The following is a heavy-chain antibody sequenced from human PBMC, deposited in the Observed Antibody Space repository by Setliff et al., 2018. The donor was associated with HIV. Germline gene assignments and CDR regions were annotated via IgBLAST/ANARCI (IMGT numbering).Heavy chain of an antibody. V-gene: IGHV1-2*06. CDR1: GYILGSNE. D-gene: IGHD3-9*01. CDR2: INPDSGDT. J-gene: IGHJ2*01. CDR3: ARGHYDILTGYFFDL. Sequence: ASVKVSCKASGYILGSNEISWVRQAPGQGLEWMGRINPDSGDTNYAQTSQGRVTLTRDASITTAFMELSRLSSDDTALYYCARGHYDILTGYFFDLWGRGTLVTVSS.